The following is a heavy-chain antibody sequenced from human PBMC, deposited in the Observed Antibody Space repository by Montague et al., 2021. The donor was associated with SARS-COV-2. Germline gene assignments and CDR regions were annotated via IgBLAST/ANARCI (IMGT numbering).Heavy chain of an antibody. D-gene: IGHD3-10*01. J-gene: IGHJ6*02. CDR1: GFTVSSNY. CDR3: ARDLTYGSGRSYYYGMDV. CDR2: IYSGGST. Sequence: SLRLSCAASGFTVSSNYMSWVRQAPGKGLEWVSVIYSGGSTYYADSVKGRFTISRHNSKNMLYLQMNSLRAEDTAVYYCARDLTYGSGRSYYYGMDVWGQGTTVTVSS. V-gene: IGHV3-53*04.